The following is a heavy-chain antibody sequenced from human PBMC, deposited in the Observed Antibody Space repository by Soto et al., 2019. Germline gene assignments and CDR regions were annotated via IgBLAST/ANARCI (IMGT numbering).Heavy chain of an antibody. CDR3: ARFLPKGYYDSSGEFDY. Sequence: GASVKVSCKASGYTFTSYGTSWVRQAPGQGLEWMGWISAYNGNTNYAQKLQGRVTMTTDTSTSTAYMELRSLRSDDTAVYYCARFLPKGYYDSSGEFDYWGLGTLVTVSS. V-gene: IGHV1-18*01. J-gene: IGHJ4*02. CDR1: GYTFTSYG. D-gene: IGHD3-22*01. CDR2: ISAYNGNT.